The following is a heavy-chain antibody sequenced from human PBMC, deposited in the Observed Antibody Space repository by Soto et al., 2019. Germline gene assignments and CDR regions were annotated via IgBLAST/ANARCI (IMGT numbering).Heavy chain of an antibody. Sequence: ASVKVSCKASGYTFTSYGIHWVRQAPGQRLEWMGWINAGNGNTKYSQKFQGRVTITRDTSASTAYMELSSLRSEDTAVYSCARGSSGWPLDYWGQGTLVTVSS. V-gene: IGHV1-3*01. CDR2: INAGNGNT. CDR1: GYTFTSYG. D-gene: IGHD6-19*01. J-gene: IGHJ4*02. CDR3: ARGSSGWPLDY.